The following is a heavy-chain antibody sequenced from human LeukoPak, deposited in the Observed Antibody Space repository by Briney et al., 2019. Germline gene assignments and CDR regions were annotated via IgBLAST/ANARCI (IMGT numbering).Heavy chain of an antibody. J-gene: IGHJ2*01. CDR1: GYTFTSYG. Sequence: ASVKVSCKASGYTFTSYGISWVRQAPGQGLEWMGWISAYNGNTNYAQKLQGRVTMTTDTSTSTAYMELRSLRSDDTAVYYCARDRSGSYLLTGYFDLWGRGTLVTVSS. CDR2: ISAYNGNT. D-gene: IGHD1-26*01. V-gene: IGHV1-18*01. CDR3: ARDRSGSYLLTGYFDL.